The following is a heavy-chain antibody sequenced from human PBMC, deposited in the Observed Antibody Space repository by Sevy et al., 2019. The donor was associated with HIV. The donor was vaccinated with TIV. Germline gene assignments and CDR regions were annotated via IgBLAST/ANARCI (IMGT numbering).Heavy chain of an antibody. D-gene: IGHD3-9*01. Sequence: SETLSLTCTVSGGSISSYYWSWIRQPPGKGLEWIGYIYYSGSTNYNPSLKSRVTISVDTSKNQFSLKLSSVTAADTAVYYCARGGAYYDILTGYYYYGMDVWGQGTLVTVSS. CDR2: IYYSGST. CDR1: GGSISSYY. J-gene: IGHJ6*02. CDR3: ARGGAYYDILTGYYYYGMDV. V-gene: IGHV4-59*01.